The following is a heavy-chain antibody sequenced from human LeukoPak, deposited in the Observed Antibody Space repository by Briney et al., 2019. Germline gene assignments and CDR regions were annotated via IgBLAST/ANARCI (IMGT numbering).Heavy chain of an antibody. CDR2: IYYSGST. D-gene: IGHD6-19*01. V-gene: IGHV4-59*08. J-gene: IGHJ3*02. CDR3: ARGSGWDDAFDI. CDR1: GGSISGYY. Sequence: SETLSLTCTVSGGSISGYYWSWIRQPPGKGLEWIGYIYYSGSTNYNPSPKSRVTISVDTSKNQFSLKLSSVTAADTAVYYCARGSGWDDAFDIWGQGTMVTVSS.